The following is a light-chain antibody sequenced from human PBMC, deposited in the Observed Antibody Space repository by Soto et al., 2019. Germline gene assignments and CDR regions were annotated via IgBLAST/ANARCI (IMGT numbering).Light chain of an antibody. J-gene: IGLJ3*02. Sequence: QLVLTQPASVSGSPGQSITISCTGTSSDVGGYNYVSWYQQHPGKAPQLMIYEVSNRPSGVSNRFSGSKSGNTASLTISGLQAEDEAAYYCGSYTTSNTLVFGGGTKLTVL. CDR2: EVS. CDR3: GSYTTSNTLV. CDR1: SSDVGGYNY. V-gene: IGLV2-14*01.